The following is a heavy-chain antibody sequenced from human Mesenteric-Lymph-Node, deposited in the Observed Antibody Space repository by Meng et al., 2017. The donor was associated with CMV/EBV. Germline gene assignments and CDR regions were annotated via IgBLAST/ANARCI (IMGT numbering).Heavy chain of an antibody. Sequence: GGSLRLSWAASGFTFSSYEMNWVRQAPGKGLDWVSYISSSGSTIYYADSVKGRFTISRDNAKNSLYLQMNSLRAEDTAVYYCASNVVVIAMPPHYYGMDVWGQGTTVTVSS. CDR3: ASNVVVIAMPPHYYGMDV. CDR1: GFTFSSYE. J-gene: IGHJ6*02. D-gene: IGHD2-21*01. V-gene: IGHV3-48*03. CDR2: ISSSGSTI.